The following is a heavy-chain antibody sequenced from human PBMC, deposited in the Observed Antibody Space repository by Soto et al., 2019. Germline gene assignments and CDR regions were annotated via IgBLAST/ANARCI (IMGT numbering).Heavy chain of an antibody. V-gene: IGHV4-61*01. D-gene: IGHD2-2*01. CDR2: IRNSGST. Sequence: QVQLQESGPGLVKPSETLSLACTVSGGSISSGSYYWTWIRQPPGQALEWIGYIRNSGSTNYNPTLESRVTMSLDTSKNQFSLKLTSVTAADPAVYYCARQRITPAQYFFAYWGQGSLVTVSS. CDR3: ARQRITPAQYFFAY. CDR1: GGSISSGSYY. J-gene: IGHJ4*02.